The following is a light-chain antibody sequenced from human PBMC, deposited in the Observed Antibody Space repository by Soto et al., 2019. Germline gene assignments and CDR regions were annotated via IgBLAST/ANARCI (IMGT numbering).Light chain of an antibody. J-gene: IGKJ1*01. CDR1: QSISSY. V-gene: IGKV1-5*01. CDR2: AAS. CDR3: QQYNSYSPT. Sequence: DIQMTQSPSSLSASVGDRVTITCRASQSISSYLNWYQQKPGKAPKLLIYAASTLQSGVPSRFSGSGPGTEFTLTISSLQPDDIATYYCQQYNSYSPTFGQGTKVDIK.